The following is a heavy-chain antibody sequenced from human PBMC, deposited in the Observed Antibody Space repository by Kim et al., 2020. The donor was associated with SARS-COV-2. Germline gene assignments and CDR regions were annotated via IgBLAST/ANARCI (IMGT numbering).Heavy chain of an antibody. D-gene: IGHD1-26*01. V-gene: IGHV4-34*01. CDR2: INHSGST. CDR3: ARGGRSGSYYGY. J-gene: IGHJ4*02. Sequence: SETLSLTCAVYGGSFSGYYWSWIRQPPGKGLGWIGEINHSGSTNYNPSLKSRVTISVDTSKNQFSLKLSSVTAADTAVYYCARGGRSGSYYGYWGQGTLVTVSS. CDR1: GGSFSGYY.